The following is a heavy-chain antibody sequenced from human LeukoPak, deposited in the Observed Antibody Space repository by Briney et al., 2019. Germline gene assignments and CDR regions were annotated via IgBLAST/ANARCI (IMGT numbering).Heavy chain of an antibody. Sequence: GRSLRLSCTASGFTLGDYAMTWVRQAPGKGLEWVANIKTDGSQIYYVDSVKGRFTISRDNAKNSLYLQMNSLRAEDTAVYYCAKDATTFDWLDYWGQGNLVTVSS. V-gene: IGHV3-7*01. CDR3: AKDATTFDWLDY. J-gene: IGHJ4*02. D-gene: IGHD3-9*01. CDR1: GFTLGDYA. CDR2: IKTDGSQI.